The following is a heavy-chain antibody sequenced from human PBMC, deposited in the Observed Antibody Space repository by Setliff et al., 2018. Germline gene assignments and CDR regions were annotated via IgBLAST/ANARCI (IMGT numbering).Heavy chain of an antibody. V-gene: IGHV4-59*01. CDR3: ARRTEYYNFWSGYYDY. Sequence: SETLSLTCTVSGGSISSYYWSWIRQPPGKGLEWIGYIYYSGSTNYNPSLKSRVTISVDRSKNQFSLKLSSVTAADTAVYYCARRTEYYNFWSGYYDYWGQGTLVTVSS. CDR2: IYYSGST. D-gene: IGHD3-3*01. CDR1: GGSISSYY. J-gene: IGHJ4*02.